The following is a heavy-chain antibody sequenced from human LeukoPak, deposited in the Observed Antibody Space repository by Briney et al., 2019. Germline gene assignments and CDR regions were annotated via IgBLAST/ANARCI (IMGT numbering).Heavy chain of an antibody. J-gene: IGHJ4*02. CDR1: GFTFSNYV. Sequence: GGSLRLSCAASGFTFSNYVMSWVRQAPGKGLEWVSGISGSGGNTYYADSVKGRFTISRDNSKNTLYLQMNSLRAEDAAVYYCAKDITLSSRYFDYWGQGTLVTVSS. D-gene: IGHD1-14*01. V-gene: IGHV3-23*01. CDR2: ISGSGGNT. CDR3: AKDITLSSRYFDY.